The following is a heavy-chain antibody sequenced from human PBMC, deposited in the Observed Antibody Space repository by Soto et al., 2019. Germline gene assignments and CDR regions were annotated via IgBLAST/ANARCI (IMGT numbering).Heavy chain of an antibody. Sequence: PGGSLRLSCAASGFTFSSYGMHWVRQAPGKGLEWVAVISYDGSNKYYADSVKGRFTISRDNSKNTLYLQMNTLRAEDTGVYYCARTDCDSSTCPSDLVGATTMDYWGQGTPVTVSS. J-gene: IGHJ4*02. CDR3: ARTDCDSSTCPSDLVGATTMDY. D-gene: IGHD1-26*01. V-gene: IGHV3-30*03. CDR1: GFTFSSYG. CDR2: ISYDGSNK.